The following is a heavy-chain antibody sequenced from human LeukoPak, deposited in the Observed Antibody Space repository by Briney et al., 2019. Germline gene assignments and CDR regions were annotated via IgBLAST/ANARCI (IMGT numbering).Heavy chain of an antibody. CDR3: ARHPYGSGTYYFDN. Sequence: GESLKISGKASGYSFTSYWIGGVRQMPGKGLEWMGIIYPGDSDTRYSPSFQGQVTISADKSISPAYLQWSGLKASDTAMYYCARHPYGSGTYYFDNWGQGTLVTVSS. V-gene: IGHV5-51*01. D-gene: IGHD3-10*01. CDR2: IYPGDSDT. J-gene: IGHJ4*02. CDR1: GYSFTSYW.